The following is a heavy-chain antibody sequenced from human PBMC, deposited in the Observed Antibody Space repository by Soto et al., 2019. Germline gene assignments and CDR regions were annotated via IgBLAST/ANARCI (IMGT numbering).Heavy chain of an antibody. J-gene: IGHJ6*02. CDR1: GGSISSSSYY. D-gene: IGHD2-2*01. V-gene: IGHV4-39*01. CDR2: IHYSGST. CDR3: ARHVPYCSDTSHCAYGMDV. Sequence: PSETLSLTCTVSGGSISSSSYYWGWIRQPPGKGLEWIGSIHYSGSTYYNPSLKSRITLSVDTSKNQLSLKLSSVTAADTAVYYCARHVPYCSDTSHCAYGMDVWGQGTTVTVSS.